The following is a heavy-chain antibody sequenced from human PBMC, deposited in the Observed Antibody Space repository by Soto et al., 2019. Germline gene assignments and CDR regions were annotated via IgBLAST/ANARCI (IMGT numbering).Heavy chain of an antibody. D-gene: IGHD2-15*01. Sequence: GSLRLSCAASGFTLSRYTMHWVRQAPGKGLEWVALNSWDGGTSAYADSVKGRFTVSRDNSKDTLYLQMNSLRAEDTAVYYCARASLRYCSGGSCHTTIDYWGQGTLVTVSS. CDR3: ARASLRYCSGGSCHTTIDY. CDR1: GFTLSRYT. V-gene: IGHV3-43*01. J-gene: IGHJ4*02. CDR2: NSWDGGTS.